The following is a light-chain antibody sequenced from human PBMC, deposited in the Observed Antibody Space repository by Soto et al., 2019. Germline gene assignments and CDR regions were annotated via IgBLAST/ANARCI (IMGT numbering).Light chain of an antibody. V-gene: IGKV1-39*01. Sequence: DIQMTQAPSSLSASVGDRVTITCRASQSISTYLNWYQHKPGNAPKFVIYGASSLQSGVPSRFGGSGSGTDFTLTISSRQPDDFATYYCEQVNSFPITYGQGTRLEIK. CDR2: GAS. CDR1: QSISTY. CDR3: EQVNSFPIT. J-gene: IGKJ5*01.